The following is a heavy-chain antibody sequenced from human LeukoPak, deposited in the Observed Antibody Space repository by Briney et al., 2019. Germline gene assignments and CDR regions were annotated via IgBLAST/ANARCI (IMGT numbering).Heavy chain of an antibody. Sequence: PSETLSLTCAVYGGSFSGYYWSWIRQPPGKGLEWIGEINHSGSTNYNPSLKSRVTISVDTSKNQFSLKLSSVTAADTAVYYCARDWSYSSSSYFDYWGQGTLVTVSS. CDR1: GGSFSGYY. CDR3: ARDWSYSSSSYFDY. CDR2: INHSGST. V-gene: IGHV4-34*01. J-gene: IGHJ4*02. D-gene: IGHD6-6*01.